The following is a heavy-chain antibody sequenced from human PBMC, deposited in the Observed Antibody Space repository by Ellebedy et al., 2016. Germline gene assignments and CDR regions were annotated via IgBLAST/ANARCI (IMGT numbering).Heavy chain of an antibody. J-gene: IGHJ4*02. CDR3: ATTKGEYWPY. D-gene: IGHD2-8*02. V-gene: IGHV3-48*01. CDR2: ISSSSSII. CDR1: GFPFSSYS. Sequence: GESLKISXAASGFPFSSYSMKWVRQAPGKGLEWVSYISSSSSIILYADSVKGRFTISRDNAKNSLYLQMKSLRAEDTAVYYCATTKGEYWPYWGQGTLVTVSS.